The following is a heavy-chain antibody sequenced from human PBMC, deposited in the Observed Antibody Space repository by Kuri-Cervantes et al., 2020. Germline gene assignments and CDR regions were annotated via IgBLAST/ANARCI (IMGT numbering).Heavy chain of an antibody. J-gene: IGHJ3*02. Sequence: GESLKISCAASGFTFSSYAMHWVRQAPGKGLEWVAVISYDGSNKYYADSVKGRFTISRDNSKNTLYLQMNSLRAEDTAVYYCARDRVEYDFWSGYSHRLWWAFDIWGQGTMVTVSS. CDR2: ISYDGSNK. CDR3: ARDRVEYDFWSGYSHRLWWAFDI. CDR1: GFTFSSYA. D-gene: IGHD3-3*01. V-gene: IGHV3-30-3*01.